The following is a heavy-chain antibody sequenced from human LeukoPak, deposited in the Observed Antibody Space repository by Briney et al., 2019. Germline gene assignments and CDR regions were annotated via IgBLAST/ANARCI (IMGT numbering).Heavy chain of an antibody. CDR1: GFTFSSYA. J-gene: IGHJ4*02. CDR2: ISSNGGST. Sequence: GGSLRLSCSASGFTFSSYAMHWVRQAPGKGLEYVSAISSNGGSTYYADSVKGSFTTSRDNSKNTLYLQMSSLRAEDTAVYYCVKDSVIAPGSFDYWGQGTLVTVSS. V-gene: IGHV3-64D*06. CDR3: VKDSVIAPGSFDY. D-gene: IGHD6-13*01.